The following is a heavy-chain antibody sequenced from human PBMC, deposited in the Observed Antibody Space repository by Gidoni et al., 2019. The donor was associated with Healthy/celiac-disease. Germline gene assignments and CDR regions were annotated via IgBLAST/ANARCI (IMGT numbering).Heavy chain of an antibody. Sequence: EVQLVQSGAEVKKPGESLRISCKGSGYSFTSYWISWVRQMPGKGLEWMGRIDPSDSYTNYSPSFQGHVTISADKSISTAYLQWSSLKASDTAMYYCARLSLYFGPNYDFWSGYDGYGMDVWGQGTTVTVSS. J-gene: IGHJ6*02. CDR3: ARLSLYFGPNYDFWSGYDGYGMDV. CDR1: GYSFTSYW. V-gene: IGHV5-10-1*03. CDR2: IDPSDSYT. D-gene: IGHD3-3*01.